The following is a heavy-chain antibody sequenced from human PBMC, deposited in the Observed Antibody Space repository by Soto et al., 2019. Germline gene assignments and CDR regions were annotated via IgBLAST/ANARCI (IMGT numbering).Heavy chain of an antibody. CDR2: MYYSGST. D-gene: IGHD3-16*01. J-gene: IGHJ6*03. V-gene: IGHV4-59*08. CDR3: ARGPYYDLIWNYYYMDV. CDR1: GGSISGHY. Sequence: QVQLQESGPGLVKPSETLSLSCSVSGGSISGHYWSWVRQTPGQGLAWIGYMYYSGSTNYTPSLTSRVTISVDTSLNHIYRRLTSVTAAETAVYYCARGPYYDLIWNYYYMDVWRKATTVTVSS.